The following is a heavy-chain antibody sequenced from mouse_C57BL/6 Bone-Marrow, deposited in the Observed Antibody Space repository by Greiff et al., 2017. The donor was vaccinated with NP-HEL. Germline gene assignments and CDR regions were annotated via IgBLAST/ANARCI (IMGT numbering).Heavy chain of an antibody. CDR2: ISGGGGNT. D-gene: IGHD3-1*01. Sequence: EVQVVESGGGLVKPGGSLKLSCAASGFTFSSYTMSWVRQTPEKRLEWVATISGGGGNTYYPDSVKGRFTISRDNAKNTLYLQMSSLRSEDTALYYCARHVRSSSGWFAYWGQGTLVTVSA. CDR3: ARHVRSSSGWFAY. J-gene: IGHJ3*01. CDR1: GFTFSSYT. V-gene: IGHV5-9*01.